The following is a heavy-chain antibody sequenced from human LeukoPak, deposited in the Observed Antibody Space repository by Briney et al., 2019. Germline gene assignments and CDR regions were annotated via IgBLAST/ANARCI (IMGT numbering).Heavy chain of an antibody. J-gene: IGHJ4*02. Sequence: PGESLKISCKGSGYSFTSYWISWVRQMPGKGLEWMGRIDPSDSCTNYSPSFQGQVTISADKSICTAYLQWSSLKASDTAMYYCARRGDSYGRFDYWGQGILVTVSS. CDR3: ARRGDSYGRFDY. V-gene: IGHV5-10-1*04. CDR1: GYSFTSYW. CDR2: IDPSDSCT. D-gene: IGHD5-18*01.